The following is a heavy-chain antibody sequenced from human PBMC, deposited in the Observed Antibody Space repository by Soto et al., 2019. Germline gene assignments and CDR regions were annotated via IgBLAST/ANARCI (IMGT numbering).Heavy chain of an antibody. V-gene: IGHV1-18*01. J-gene: IGHJ4*02. D-gene: IGHD3-10*01. CDR1: GYTFTSYG. CDR2: ISAHNGNT. Sequence: QVHLVQSGAEVKKPGASVKVSCKGSGYTFTSYGITWVRQAPGQGLEWMGWISAHNGNTDYAQKLQGRVTVNRDTSTSTAYMELRSLRSDDTAVYYCARGRYGEYWGQGALVTVSS. CDR3: ARGRYGEY.